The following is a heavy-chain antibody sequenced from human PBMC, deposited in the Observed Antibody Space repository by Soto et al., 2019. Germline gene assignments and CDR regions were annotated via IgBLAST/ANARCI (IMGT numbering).Heavy chain of an antibody. CDR3: ATSYGNAWYTY. J-gene: IGHJ4*02. CDR2: INSDDSK. Sequence: GGSLRLSCAASXFTFSTSAMSWVRRSPGKGLEWVSGINSDDSKHYIASVRGRFTISRDNSKSTLFLQMNSLRAEDTAVYYCATSYGNAWYTYWGQGTQVTVSS. CDR1: XFTFSTSA. D-gene: IGHD6-13*01. V-gene: IGHV3-23*01.